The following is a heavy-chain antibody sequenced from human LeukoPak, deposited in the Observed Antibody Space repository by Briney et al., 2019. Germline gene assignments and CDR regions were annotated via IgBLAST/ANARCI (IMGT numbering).Heavy chain of an antibody. CDR2: ILGSGGST. Sequence: GGSLRLSCAASGFTFSNYAMNWVRQAPGKRLEWVSAILGSGGSTYYADSVKGRFTVSRDNSKSTLYLQMNSLRAEDTALYYCARWGDNDVLTGYYVPDYWGQGTLVTVSS. V-gene: IGHV3-23*01. J-gene: IGHJ4*02. CDR3: ARWGDNDVLTGYYVPDY. D-gene: IGHD3-9*01. CDR1: GFTFSNYA.